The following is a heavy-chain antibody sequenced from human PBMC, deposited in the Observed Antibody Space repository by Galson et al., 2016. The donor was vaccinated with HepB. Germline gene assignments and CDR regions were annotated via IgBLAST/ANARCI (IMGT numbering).Heavy chain of an antibody. CDR2: ISTYNGKT. CDR3: ARGSGSYPTINDY. V-gene: IGHV1-18*01. CDR1: GGTFSSYA. J-gene: IGHJ4*02. D-gene: IGHD1-26*01. Sequence: SVKVSCKASGGTFSSYAISWVRQAPGQGLEWMGWISTYNGKTNYAQKVQGRITMTTDTSTSTAYLELRSLRSDDTAVYYCARGSGSYPTINDYWGQGTLVTVSS.